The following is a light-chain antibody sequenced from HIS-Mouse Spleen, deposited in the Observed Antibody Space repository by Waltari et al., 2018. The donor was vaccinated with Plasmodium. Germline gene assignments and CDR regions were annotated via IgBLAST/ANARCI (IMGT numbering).Light chain of an antibody. J-gene: IGKJ3*01. V-gene: IGKV1-8*01. CDR1: QGISSY. CDR2: AAS. Sequence: AIRMTQSPSPFPSLTGDRVTITCRASQGISSYLAWYQQKPGKAPKLLIYAASTLQSGVPSRFSGSGSGTDFTLTISCLQSEDFATYYCQQDYSYPFTFGPGTKVDIK. CDR3: QQDYSYPFT.